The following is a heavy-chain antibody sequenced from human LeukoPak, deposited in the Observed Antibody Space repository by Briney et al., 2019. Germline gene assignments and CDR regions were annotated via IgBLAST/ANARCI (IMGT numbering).Heavy chain of an antibody. J-gene: IGHJ4*02. CDR2: VSRDGSDM. Sequence: GGSLRLSCAASGFTFNTYWMSWVRQAPGKGLEWVAIVSRDGSDMIYLDSVKGRFTISRDNAENSLFLQMNNLRVEDAAVYYCAGRRTGYSSGYGHWGQGTLVTVSS. V-gene: IGHV3-7*03. CDR3: AGRRTGYSSGYGH. CDR1: GFTFNTYW. D-gene: IGHD5-18*01.